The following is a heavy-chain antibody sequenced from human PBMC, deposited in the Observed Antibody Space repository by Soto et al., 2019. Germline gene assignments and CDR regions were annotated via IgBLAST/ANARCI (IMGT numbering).Heavy chain of an antibody. CDR3: ARARDYGDTGGYYYYGMDV. V-gene: IGHV1-2*04. CDR1: GYTFTGYY. Sequence: ASVKVSCKASGYTFTGYYMHWVRQAPGQGLEWMGRINPNSGGTNYAQKFQGWVTMTGDTSISTAYMELSRLRSDDTAVYYCARARDYGDTGGYYYYGMDVWGQGTTVTVSS. D-gene: IGHD4-17*01. J-gene: IGHJ6*02. CDR2: INPNSGGT.